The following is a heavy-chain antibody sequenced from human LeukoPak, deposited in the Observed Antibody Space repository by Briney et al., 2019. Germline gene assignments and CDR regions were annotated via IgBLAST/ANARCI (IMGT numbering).Heavy chain of an antibody. CDR1: GGTFSSYA. V-gene: IGHV1-69*01. Sequence: SVKVSCKASGGTFSSYAISWVRQAPGQGLEWMGGIIPIFGAANYAQKFQGRVTITADESTSTAYMELSSLRSEDTAVYYCAIQREIGAFDIWGQGTMVTVSS. CDR3: AIQREIGAFDI. CDR2: IIPIFGAA. J-gene: IGHJ3*02.